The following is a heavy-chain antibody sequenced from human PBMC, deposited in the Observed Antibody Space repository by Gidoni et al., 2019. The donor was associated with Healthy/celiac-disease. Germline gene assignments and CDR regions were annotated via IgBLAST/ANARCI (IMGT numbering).Heavy chain of an antibody. V-gene: IGHV4-61*01. CDR2: IYYSGST. Sequence: QVQLQESGPGLVKPSETLSLTCTVSGGSVSSGSYYWSWIRQPPGKGLEWIGYIYYSGSTNYNPSLKSRVTISVDTSKNQFSLKLSSVTAADTAVYYCARDAYGGPYIDYWGQGTLVTVSS. D-gene: IGHD3-16*01. CDR1: GGSVSSGSYY. CDR3: ARDAYGGPYIDY. J-gene: IGHJ4*02.